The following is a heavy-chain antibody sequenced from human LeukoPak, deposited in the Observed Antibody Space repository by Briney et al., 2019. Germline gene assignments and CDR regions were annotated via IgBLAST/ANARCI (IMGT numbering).Heavy chain of an antibody. V-gene: IGHV3-30-3*01. CDR1: GFSFSSYA. D-gene: IGHD6-19*01. Sequence: PGASLRLSCAASGFSFSSYAMSWVRQAPGKGLEWVAVISYDGSNKYYADSVKGRFTISRDNSKNTLYLQMNSLRAEDTAVYYCARDGAVAGYNWGQGTLVTVSS. CDR3: ARDGAVAGYN. CDR2: ISYDGSNK. J-gene: IGHJ4*02.